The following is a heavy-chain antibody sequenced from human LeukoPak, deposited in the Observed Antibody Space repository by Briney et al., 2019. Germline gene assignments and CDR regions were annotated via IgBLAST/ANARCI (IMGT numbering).Heavy chain of an antibody. CDR2: INAGNGNT. CDR3: ASRDYYDSSGLPAD. D-gene: IGHD3-22*01. J-gene: IGHJ4*02. Sequence: ASVKVSCKASGYIFTSSAMHWVRQAPGQRLEWMGWINAGNGNTKYSQKFQGRDTITRDTSASTAYMGLSSLRSEDTAVYYCASRDYYDSSGLPADWGQGTLVTVSS. V-gene: IGHV1-3*01. CDR1: GYIFTSSA.